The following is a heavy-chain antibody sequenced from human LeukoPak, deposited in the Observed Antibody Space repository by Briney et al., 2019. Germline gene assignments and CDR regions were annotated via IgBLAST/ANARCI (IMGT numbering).Heavy chain of an antibody. CDR1: GFTFSSYA. CDR2: MGGSGDSP. CDR3: ARDWSADY. J-gene: IGHJ4*02. V-gene: IGHV3-23*01. Sequence: GGSLGLSCTASGFTFSSYAMTWVRQAPGKGLEWVSAMGGSGDSPKYADSVKGRFTMSRDSSKNTVYLQMNSLRPEDTAVYYCARDWSADYWGQGTLVTVSS.